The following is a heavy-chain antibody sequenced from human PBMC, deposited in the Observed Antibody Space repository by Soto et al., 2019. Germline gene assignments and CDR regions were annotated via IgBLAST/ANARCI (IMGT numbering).Heavy chain of an antibody. Sequence: QLQLQESGPGLVKPSETLSLTCTVSGGSISSSSYYWGWIRQPPGKGLEWIGRIYYSGSTYYNPSLKSRVTISVDTSKNQFSLKLSSVTAADTAVYYCARRYDYGDYIDAFDIWLQGTMVTVSS. D-gene: IGHD4-17*01. CDR3: ARRYDYGDYIDAFDI. J-gene: IGHJ3*02. CDR2: IYYSGST. V-gene: IGHV4-39*01. CDR1: GGSISSSSYY.